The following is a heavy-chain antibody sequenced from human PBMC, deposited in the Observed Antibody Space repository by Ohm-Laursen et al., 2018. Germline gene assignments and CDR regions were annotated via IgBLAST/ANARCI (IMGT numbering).Heavy chain of an antibody. Sequence: SLRLSCAASGFTFSSYGMHWVRQAPGKGLEWVAVIWYDGSNKYYADSVKGGFTISKDKSKNMLYLQMNSLRAEDTAVYHCASRRIVTMDRGAFNVWGQGTMVTVSS. D-gene: IGHD4-11*01. J-gene: IGHJ3*01. CDR1: GFTFSSYG. CDR3: ASRRIVTMDRGAFNV. V-gene: IGHV3-33*01. CDR2: IWYDGSNK.